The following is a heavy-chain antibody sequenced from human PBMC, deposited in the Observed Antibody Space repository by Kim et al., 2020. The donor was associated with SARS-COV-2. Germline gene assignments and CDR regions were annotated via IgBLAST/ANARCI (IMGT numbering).Heavy chain of an antibody. CDR2: IYYSGST. CDR1: GGSISSSSYY. J-gene: IGHJ5*02. CDR3: ARHPENMPWFDP. D-gene: IGHD2-2*01. Sequence: SETLSLTCTVSGGSISSSSYYWGWIRQPPGKGLEWIGSIYYSGSTYYNPSLKSRVTISVDTSKNQFSLKLSSVTAADTAVYYCARHPENMPWFDPWGQGTLVTVSS. V-gene: IGHV4-39*01.